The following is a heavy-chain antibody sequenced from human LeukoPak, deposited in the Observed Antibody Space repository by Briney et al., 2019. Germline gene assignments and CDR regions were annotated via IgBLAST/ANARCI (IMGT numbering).Heavy chain of an antibody. V-gene: IGHV3-20*04. CDR1: GFSFDDYG. CDR3: ARDLTTSDN. D-gene: IGHD1/OR15-1a*01. Sequence: GGSLRLSCAASGFSFDDYGMSWVRQAPGKGLEWVSGVNWSGGRTGYADSLKGRFTISRDNAKNTLYLQMNSLRDEDTALYYCARDLTTSDNWGQGTLVTVSS. CDR2: VNWSGGRT. J-gene: IGHJ4*02.